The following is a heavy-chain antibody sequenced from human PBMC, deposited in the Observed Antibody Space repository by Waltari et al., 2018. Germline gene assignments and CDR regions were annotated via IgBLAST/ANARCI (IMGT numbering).Heavy chain of an antibody. V-gene: IGHV4-31*03. CDR1: DDSINTGAFY. CDR2: VDNTGSP. CDR3: AISSSGGNYFDY. D-gene: IGHD6-6*01. J-gene: IGHJ4*02. Sequence: QVHLQESGPGLVKPSQTLSLNCSIYDDSINTGAFYFTWIRQYPGKGLEWIGYVDNTGSPSYNPSLRSRFSISVDTSRRHFSLKLMSVTAADTASYFCAISSSGGNYFDYWGRGTLVTVSS.